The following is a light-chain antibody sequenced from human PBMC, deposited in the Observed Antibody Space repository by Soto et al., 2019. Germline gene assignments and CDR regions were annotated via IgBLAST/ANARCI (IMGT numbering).Light chain of an antibody. CDR1: QSISSY. CDR3: QQSYSTPLT. V-gene: IGKV1-39*01. J-gene: IGKJ4*01. CDR2: AAS. Sequence: IQMTQSPSSLSASVGDRFTITCGASQSISSYLNWYQQKPGKAPKLLIYAASSLQSGVPSRFSGSGSGTDFTLTISSLQPEDFATYYCQQSYSTPLTFGGGTKVDIK.